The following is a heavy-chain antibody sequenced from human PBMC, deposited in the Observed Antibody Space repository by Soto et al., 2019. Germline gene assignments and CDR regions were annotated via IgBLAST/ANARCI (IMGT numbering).Heavy chain of an antibody. CDR2: ISGSGSSA. V-gene: IGHV3-23*01. D-gene: IGHD6-6*01. Sequence: EVQLLESGGGLVQPGGSLRLSCAASGFTFSSYAMNWVRQAPGKGLEWVSTISGSGSSAYYADSVKSQFTISRDNSKNPLYLQLSSLRAEDTAVYYCAKEEYSSSSYDYWGQGTLVTVSS. J-gene: IGHJ4*02. CDR3: AKEEYSSSSYDY. CDR1: GFTFSSYA.